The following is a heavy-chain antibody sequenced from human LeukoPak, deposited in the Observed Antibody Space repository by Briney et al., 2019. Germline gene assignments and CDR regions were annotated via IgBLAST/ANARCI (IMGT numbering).Heavy chain of an antibody. V-gene: IGHV3-30*03. J-gene: IGHJ4*02. CDR1: GFTFRNYV. D-gene: IGHD1-26*01. CDR2: ISYDGRNK. Sequence: GGSLRLSCAASGFTFRNYVIHWVRQAPGKGLEWVAVISYDGRNKHYPDSVKGRFTISRDISTDTLWLQMDSLRTEDTAVYYCARGFVVGVFFDYWGQGTLVTVSS. CDR3: ARGFVVGVFFDY.